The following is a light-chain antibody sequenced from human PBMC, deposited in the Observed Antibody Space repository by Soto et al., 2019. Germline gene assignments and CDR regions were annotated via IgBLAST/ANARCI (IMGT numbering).Light chain of an antibody. CDR1: SSDVGGYNR. Sequence: QSALTQPASVSGSPGQSITISCTGTSSDVGGYNRVSWYQQHPGKAPKLMIYDVTIRPSGVSDRFSGSKSGNTASLTISGLQAEDVAEYYCSSYTTSSTLEGVFGTGTKLTVL. J-gene: IGLJ1*01. V-gene: IGLV2-14*01. CDR3: SSYTTSSTLEGV. CDR2: DVT.